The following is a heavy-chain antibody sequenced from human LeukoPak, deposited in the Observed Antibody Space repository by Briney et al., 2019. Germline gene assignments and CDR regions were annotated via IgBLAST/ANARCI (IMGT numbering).Heavy chain of an antibody. J-gene: IGHJ4*02. CDR3: ARCTDTATVNALYYFDY. Sequence: SETLSLTCTVSGGSISSYYWSWIRQPPGKGLEWIGYIYYSGSTNYNPSLKSRVTISVDTSKNQFSLKLSSVTAADTAVYYCARCTDTATVNALYYFDYWGQGTLVTVSS. D-gene: IGHD5-18*01. CDR2: IYYSGST. CDR1: GGSISSYY. V-gene: IGHV4-59*01.